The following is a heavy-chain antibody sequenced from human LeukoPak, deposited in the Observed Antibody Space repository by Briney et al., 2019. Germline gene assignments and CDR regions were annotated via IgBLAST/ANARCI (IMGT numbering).Heavy chain of an antibody. CDR1: GFTFSSCS. J-gene: IGHJ4*02. CDR2: ISSSSSTI. V-gene: IGHV3-48*02. Sequence: SLRLSCAVSGFTFSSCSINCVCQAPGKRLEWGSYISSSSSTIYYADSVKGRVTISRDNAKNSLYLQMNSLRDEDSAVYYCARDPHIAAAGTIFDYWGQGTLVTV. D-gene: IGHD6-13*01. CDR3: ARDPHIAAAGTIFDY.